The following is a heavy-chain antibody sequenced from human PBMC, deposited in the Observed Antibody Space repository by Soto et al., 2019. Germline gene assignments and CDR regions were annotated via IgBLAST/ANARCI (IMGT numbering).Heavy chain of an antibody. Sequence: QVQLQESGPGLVKPSQTLSLICTVSGGSINSGGYYWNWIRQHPGKGLEWIGYIFYSGSTYYNPFLTSRVTISADTSENQFSLNLSSVTAADTAVYFXAXXXXQSXXXXXWVFDYXXQGTLVNVSS. CDR3: AXXXXQSXXXXXWVFDY. CDR2: IFYSGST. V-gene: IGHV4-31*03. J-gene: IGHJ4*02. CDR1: GGSINSGGYY. D-gene: IGHD7-27*01.